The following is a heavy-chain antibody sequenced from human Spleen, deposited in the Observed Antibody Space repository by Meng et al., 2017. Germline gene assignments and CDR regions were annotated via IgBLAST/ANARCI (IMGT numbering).Heavy chain of an antibody. J-gene: IGHJ4*02. CDR1: GFTFSSYS. CDR3: ARDPYSGYPFDY. V-gene: IGHV3-21*01. D-gene: IGHD5-12*01. CDR2: IRSSSSYI. Sequence: LSLTCAASGFTFSSYSMNWVRQAPGKGLEWVSSIRSSSSYIYYADSVKGRFTISRDNAKNSLYLQMNSLRAEDTAVYYCARDPYSGYPFDYWGQGTLVTVSS.